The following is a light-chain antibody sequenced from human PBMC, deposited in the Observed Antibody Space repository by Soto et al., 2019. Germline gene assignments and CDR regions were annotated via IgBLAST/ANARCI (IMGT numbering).Light chain of an antibody. J-gene: IGKJ1*01. V-gene: IGKV1-5*03. CDR2: KAS. CDR1: QSISSG. CDR3: QQYNSYPRT. Sequence: DIQMTQSPSTLSASVGDRFTIPCRASQSISSGLAWYQQKPGKAPKLLIYKASSLESGVPSRFSGSGSGTEFTLTISSLQPDDFATYYCQQYNSYPRTFGQGTKVEIK.